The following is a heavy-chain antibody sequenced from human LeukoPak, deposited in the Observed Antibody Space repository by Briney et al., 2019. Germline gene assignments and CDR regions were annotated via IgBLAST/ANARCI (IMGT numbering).Heavy chain of an antibody. CDR1: GGSISSYY. D-gene: IGHD3-3*01. V-gene: IGHV4-4*07. J-gene: IGHJ3*02. CDR3: ARQRDTASVGAFDT. CDR2: IYTSGST. Sequence: SETLSLTCTVSGGSISSYYWSWIRQPAGKGLEWIGRIYTSGSTNYNPSLKSRVTISVDTSKNQFSLKLSSVTAADTAVYYCARQRDTASVGAFDTWGQGTMVIVSP.